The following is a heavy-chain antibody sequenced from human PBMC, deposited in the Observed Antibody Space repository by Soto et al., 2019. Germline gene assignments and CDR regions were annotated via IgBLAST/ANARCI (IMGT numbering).Heavy chain of an antibody. CDR1: GFTFNRNG. J-gene: IGHJ4*02. D-gene: IGHD2-2*01. Sequence: QVQLVESGGGVVQPGRSLRLSCAASGFTFNRNGMHWVRQAPGKGLEWVAAISYDGSNKYYADSVKGRFIISRDNSKDTLYLQMNSLRAEDTAVYYCAKYPEGGYCYSYSCFLGADYWGQGTLVTVSS. CDR3: AKYPEGGYCYSYSCFLGADY. V-gene: IGHV3-30*18. CDR2: ISYDGSNK.